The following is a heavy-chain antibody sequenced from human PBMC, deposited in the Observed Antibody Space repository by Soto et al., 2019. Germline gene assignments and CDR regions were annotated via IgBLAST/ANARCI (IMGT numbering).Heavy chain of an antibody. CDR2: ISAYNGNT. J-gene: IGHJ4*02. CDR1: GYTFTSYG. V-gene: IGHV1-18*01. Sequence: GASVKVSCKASGYTFTSYGISWVRQAPGQGLEWMGWISAYNGNTNYAQKLQGRVTMTTDTSTSTAYMELRSLRSDDTAVYYCARNGPTNSGYEYFEYWGQGTLVTVSS. D-gene: IGHD5-12*01. CDR3: ARNGPTNSGYEYFEY.